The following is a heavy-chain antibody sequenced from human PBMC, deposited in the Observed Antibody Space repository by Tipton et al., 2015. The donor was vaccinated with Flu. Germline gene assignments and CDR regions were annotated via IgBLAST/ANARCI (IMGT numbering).Heavy chain of an antibody. CDR3: ARGYDRPLDV. V-gene: IGHV3-33*01. CDR1: GFTFGSYG. D-gene: IGHD3-22*01. CDR2: IWYDGTNI. J-gene: IGHJ6*02. Sequence: SLRLSCAASGFTFGSYGMHWVRQAPGKGPECVAVIWYDGTNIYYANSVKGRFTISRENSKNTLYLQMDNLRGEDTGVYYRARGYDRPLDVWGQGTTVIVSS.